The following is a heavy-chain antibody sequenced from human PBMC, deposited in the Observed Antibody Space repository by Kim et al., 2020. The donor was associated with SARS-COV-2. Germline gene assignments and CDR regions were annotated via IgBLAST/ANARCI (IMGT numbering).Heavy chain of an antibody. CDR1: GGSISSGDYY. J-gene: IGHJ4*02. D-gene: IGHD3-10*01. CDR2: IYYSGST. CDR3: ARCPLRFGGFLDY. V-gene: IGHV4-30-4*01. Sequence: SETLSLTWTVSGGSISSGDYYWSWIRQPPGKGLEWIGYIYYSGSTYYNPSLKSRVTISVDTSKNQFSLKLSSVTAADTAVYYCARCPLRFGGFLDYWGQGTLVTVSS.